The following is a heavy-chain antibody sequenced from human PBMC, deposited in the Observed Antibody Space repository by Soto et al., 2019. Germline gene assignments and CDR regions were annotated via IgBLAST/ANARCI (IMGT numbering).Heavy chain of an antibody. J-gene: IGHJ5*02. CDR2: IFYCGST. D-gene: IGHD6-19*01. CDR1: GGSISSYY. CDR3: ARHRAQQWLVWRPTWFDP. V-gene: IGHV4-59*01. Sequence: SETLSLTCTVSGGSISSYYWSWIRQPPGKGLDWFGYIFYCGSTNYNPSLKSRVTISVDTSKNQFSLKLSSVTAADTALYYCARHRAQQWLVWRPTWFDPWGQGTLVTVSS.